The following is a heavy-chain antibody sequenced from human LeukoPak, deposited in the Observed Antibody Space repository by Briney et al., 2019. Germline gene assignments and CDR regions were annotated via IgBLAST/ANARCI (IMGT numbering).Heavy chain of an antibody. CDR3: ARGRPGGGGHDY. J-gene: IGHJ4*02. CDR2: INSDGSST. CDR1: GFTFSSYW. D-gene: IGHD3-16*01. V-gene: IGHV3-74*01. Sequence: GGSLRLSCAASGFTFSSYWMHWVRQAPGKGLVWVSRINSDGSSTNYADSVKGRFTISRDNAKNTLYPQMNSLRTEDTAVYYCARGRPGGGGHDYWGQGTLVTVSS.